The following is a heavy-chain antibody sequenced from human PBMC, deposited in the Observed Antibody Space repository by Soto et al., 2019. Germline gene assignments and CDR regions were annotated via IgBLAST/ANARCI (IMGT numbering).Heavy chain of an antibody. D-gene: IGHD2-15*01. Sequence: PVGSLRLSCAASGFNFNSYTINWVRQAPGKRLEWLSSISSSGYIFSTDSVRGRFTISRDNAKNSVYLQINSLRAEDTAVYSCARDCSGGSCYPGMDVWGQGTTVTVS. CDR1: GFNFNSYT. CDR3: ARDCSGGSCYPGMDV. V-gene: IGHV3-21*01. J-gene: IGHJ6*02. CDR2: ISSSGYI.